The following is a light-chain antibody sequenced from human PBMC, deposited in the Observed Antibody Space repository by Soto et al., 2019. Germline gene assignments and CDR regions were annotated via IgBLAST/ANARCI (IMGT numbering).Light chain of an antibody. J-gene: IGLJ1*01. CDR3: SSYTINRLFV. CDR1: SSDIGAYNY. Sequence: QSALTQPASVSGSPGQSITISCTGTSSDIGAYNYVSWYQHHPGTAPKLMVYEIYNRPSGVSSRFSGSKSANTASLTISGLQAEDEADYYCSSYTINRLFVLGTGTKVTVL. V-gene: IGLV2-14*01. CDR2: EIY.